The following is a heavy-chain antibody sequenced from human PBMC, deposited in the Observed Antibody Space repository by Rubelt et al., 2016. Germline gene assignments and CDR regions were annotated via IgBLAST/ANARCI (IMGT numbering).Heavy chain of an antibody. CDR3: ARGAVDSYYLL. J-gene: IGHJ4*02. D-gene: IGHD4-11*01. Sequence: QVQVVQSGAEVKKPGASVKVSCKASGYTFTNFGIAWVRQAPGQRPEWVGWISTYNGNTAYAERFQGRVTMTTDSSTSTSFLDLKSLRSDDTAIYYCARGAVDSYYLLWGQGTPVIVSS. CDR2: ISTYNGNT. CDR1: GYTFTNFG. V-gene: IGHV1-18*01.